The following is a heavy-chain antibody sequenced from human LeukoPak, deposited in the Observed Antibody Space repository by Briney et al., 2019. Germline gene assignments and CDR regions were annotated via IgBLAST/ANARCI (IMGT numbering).Heavy chain of an antibody. D-gene: IGHD1-26*01. J-gene: IGHJ5*02. CDR3: ARRIVGATSWFDP. V-gene: IGHV1-18*01. Sequence: ASVKVSCKASGYTFTSYGISWVRQAPGQGLEWMGWISAHNGNTNYAQKLHGRVTMTTDTSTSTAYMELRSLRSDDTAVYYWARRIVGATSWFDPWGQGTLVTVSS. CDR2: ISAHNGNT. CDR1: GYTFTSYG.